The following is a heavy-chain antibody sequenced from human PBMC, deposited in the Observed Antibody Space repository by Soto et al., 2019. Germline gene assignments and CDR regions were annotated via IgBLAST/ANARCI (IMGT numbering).Heavy chain of an antibody. J-gene: IGHJ4*02. V-gene: IGHV1-69*01. CDR1: GDTFSRYA. CDR3: ARLGSRLGADFDY. D-gene: IGHD1-26*01. CDR2: IIPLFGKA. Sequence: QVQLVQSGAEEKRPGSSVKVSCKTSGDTFSRYAITWVRQAPGQGLEWMGGIIPLFGKANYAQKFQGRVTFTAGESTSTAYMELSSLRSDDTAIYYCARLGSRLGADFDYWGQGSLVAVSA.